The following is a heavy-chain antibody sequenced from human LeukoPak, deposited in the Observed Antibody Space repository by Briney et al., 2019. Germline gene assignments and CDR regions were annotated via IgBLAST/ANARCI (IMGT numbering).Heavy chain of an antibody. Sequence: GGSLRLSCAASGFTFSSYSMHWVRQAPGKGLEWVAFIRYDESDKFYADSVKGRFTISRDNSKNTLYLQMNSLTAEDTAVYYCAKPLYDSGSYSLFDYWGQGTLVTVSS. CDR3: AKPLYDSGSYSLFDY. CDR2: IRYDESDK. V-gene: IGHV3-30*02. J-gene: IGHJ4*02. D-gene: IGHD3-10*01. CDR1: GFTFSSYS.